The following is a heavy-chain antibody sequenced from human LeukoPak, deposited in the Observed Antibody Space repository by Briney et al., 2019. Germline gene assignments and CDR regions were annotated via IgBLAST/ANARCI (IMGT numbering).Heavy chain of an antibody. CDR1: GFTFSSYS. CDR3: ARDEVKAAAGTNYYYYYYMDV. CDR2: ISSSSSYI. J-gene: IGHJ6*03. Sequence: PGGSLRLSCAASGFTFSSYSMNWVRQAPGKGLEWVSSISSSSSYIYYADSVKGRFTISRDNAKSSLYLQMNSLRAEDTAVYYCARDEVKAAAGTNYYYYYYMDVWGKGTTVTVSS. V-gene: IGHV3-21*01. D-gene: IGHD6-13*01.